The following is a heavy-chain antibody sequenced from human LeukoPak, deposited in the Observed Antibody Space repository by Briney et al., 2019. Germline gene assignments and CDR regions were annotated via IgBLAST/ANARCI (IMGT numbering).Heavy chain of an antibody. J-gene: IGHJ4*02. CDR1: GGSISSSSSY. CDR3: ARHRSGWLQSSFDY. Sequence: SETLSLTCTVSGGSISSSSSYWAWIRQPPGTGLEWIGNIYYSGSTYYSPALKSRLTISVDTSKNQFSLKLSSVTAADTAVYYCARHRSGWLQSSFDYWGQGTLVTVSS. D-gene: IGHD5-24*01. V-gene: IGHV4-39*01. CDR2: IYYSGST.